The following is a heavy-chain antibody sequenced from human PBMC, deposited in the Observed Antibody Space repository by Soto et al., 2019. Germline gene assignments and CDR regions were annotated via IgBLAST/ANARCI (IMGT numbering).Heavy chain of an antibody. D-gene: IGHD2-15*01. CDR1: GFTFSSYG. CDR3: AKDWGYCSGGSCYPVGYFDY. V-gene: IGHV3-30*18. CDR2: ISYDGSNK. Sequence: LRLSCAASGFTFSSYGMHWVRQAPGKGLEWVAVISYDGSNKYYADSVKGRFTISRDNSKNTLYLQMNSLRAEDTAVYYCAKDWGYCSGGSCYPVGYFDYWGQGTLVTVSS. J-gene: IGHJ4*02.